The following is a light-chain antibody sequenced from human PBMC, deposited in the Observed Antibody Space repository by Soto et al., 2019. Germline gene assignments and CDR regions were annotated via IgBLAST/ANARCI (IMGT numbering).Light chain of an antibody. CDR3: QQSYSIWT. J-gene: IGKJ1*01. CDR2: DAS. Sequence: DIQMTQSPSTLSASVGDRVTITCRASQSISSWLAWYQQKPGKAPKLLIYDASSLQSGVPSRFSGSGSGTDFTLTISSLQPEDFATYYCQQSYSIWTFGQGTKVDIK. V-gene: IGKV1-5*01. CDR1: QSISSW.